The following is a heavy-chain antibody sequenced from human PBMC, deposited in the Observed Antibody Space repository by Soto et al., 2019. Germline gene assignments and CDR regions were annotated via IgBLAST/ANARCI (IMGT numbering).Heavy chain of an antibody. CDR2: IYSGGAT. Sequence: EVQLVESGGGLVQPGGSLRLSCAASGFTVSSNYMSWVRQAPGKGLEWVSIIYSGGATYYADSVKGRFTISRDNSKNTVCLQMNSLRAEDTGIYYCARGRLYFDYWGQGTLVTVSS. CDR3: ARGRLYFDY. D-gene: IGHD6-19*01. J-gene: IGHJ4*02. V-gene: IGHV3-66*01. CDR1: GFTVSSNY.